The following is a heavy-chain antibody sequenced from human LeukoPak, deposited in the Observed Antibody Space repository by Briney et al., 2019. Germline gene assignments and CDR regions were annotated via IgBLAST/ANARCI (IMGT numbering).Heavy chain of an antibody. CDR1: GGSFSGYY. D-gene: IGHD3-10*01. CDR2: INHSGST. J-gene: IGHJ5*02. Sequence: SETLSLTCAVYGGSFSGYYWSWIRQPPGKGLERIGEINHSGSTNYNPSLKSRVTISVDTSKNQFSLKLSSVTAADTAVYYCARGQAGFGDNWFDPWGQGTLVTVSS. V-gene: IGHV4-34*01. CDR3: ARGQAGFGDNWFDP.